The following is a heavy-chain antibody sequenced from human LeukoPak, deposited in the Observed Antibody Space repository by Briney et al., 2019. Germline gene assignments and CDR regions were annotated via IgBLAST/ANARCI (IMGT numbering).Heavy chain of an antibody. J-gene: IGHJ4*02. CDR3: ARDLWNYAY. V-gene: IGHV3-21*01. CDR2: ISSSSSYI. D-gene: IGHD3-3*01. CDR1: GFTFSSYS. Sequence: PGRCLRLSRAASGFTFSSYSMNSVRQPPGKGMEWVSCISSSSSYIYQADSVKGRFTISRDNAKNSLYLQMNSLRAEDTAVYYCARDLWNYAYWGQGTLVTVSS.